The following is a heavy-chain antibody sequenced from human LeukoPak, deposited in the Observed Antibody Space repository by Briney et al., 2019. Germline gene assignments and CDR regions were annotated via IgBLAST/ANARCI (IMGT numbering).Heavy chain of an antibody. Sequence: GESLKISCKASGYRFTNYWIGWVRQTPEKGLEWMGIKYPGDTGDPDTRYSPSFQGQVTVSVDKSIHTAYLQWSSLKASDTAIYYCARHPTSPNWYSPIDYWGQGTLVTVSS. D-gene: IGHD2-15*01. J-gene: IGHJ4*02. CDR2: KYPGDTGDPDT. CDR3: ARHPTSPNWYSPIDY. V-gene: IGHV5-51*01. CDR1: GYRFTNYW.